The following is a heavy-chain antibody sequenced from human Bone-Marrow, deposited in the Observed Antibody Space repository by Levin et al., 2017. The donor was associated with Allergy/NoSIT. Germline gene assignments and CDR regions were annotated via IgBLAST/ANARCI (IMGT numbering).Heavy chain of an antibody. CDR3: ARGLASTVDPFDC. CDR1: GYTFTSSD. J-gene: IGHJ4*02. Sequence: ASVKVSCKASGYTFTSSDINWVRQATGQGLEWLGWMNPNTGSTGYAQKFQGRVSMTRNTSISTASMELNSLRSDDTAGYYCARGLASTVDPFDCWGQGTLVTVSS. D-gene: IGHD5-12*01. CDR2: MNPNTGST. V-gene: IGHV1-8*01.